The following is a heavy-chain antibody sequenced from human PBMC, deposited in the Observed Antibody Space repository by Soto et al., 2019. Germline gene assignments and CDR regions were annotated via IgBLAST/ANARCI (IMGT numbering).Heavy chain of an antibody. D-gene: IGHD3-3*01. J-gene: IGHJ4*02. CDR2: ISAYNGNT. CDR1: GYTFSNYG. CDR3: ARGEHDFSTNYPDHFDY. Sequence: QVQLVQSGAEMRKPGASVKVSCKASGYTFSNYGISWVRQAPGQGLECMGWISAYNGNTNYVQKFQGRVTMTTDTSTSTAYMELRSLRSDDTAVYYCARGEHDFSTNYPDHFDYCGPGTRVTVSS. V-gene: IGHV1-18*01.